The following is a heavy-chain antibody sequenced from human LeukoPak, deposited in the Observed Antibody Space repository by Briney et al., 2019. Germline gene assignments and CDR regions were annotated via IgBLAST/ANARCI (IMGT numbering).Heavy chain of an antibody. V-gene: IGHV3-66*01. Sequence: PGGSLRLSCAASGFSFRNYWMGWVRQAPGKGLEWVSVTYTGGKTYYAESVKRRVTISRDNSKNTLYLQMNSLRAGDSAVYYCARTTTVTTGYAMDVWGQGTTVTVSS. D-gene: IGHD4-17*01. CDR1: GFSFRNYW. CDR2: TYTGGKT. CDR3: ARTTTVTTGYAMDV. J-gene: IGHJ6*02.